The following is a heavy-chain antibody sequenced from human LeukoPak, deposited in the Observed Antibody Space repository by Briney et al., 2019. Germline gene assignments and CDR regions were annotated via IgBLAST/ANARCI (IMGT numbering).Heavy chain of an antibody. CDR1: GFTFSGYS. CDR3: ARDHCRYSYEGSGECAYWYFDL. D-gene: IGHD3-22*01. V-gene: IGHV3-48*02. J-gene: IGHJ2*01. Sequence: PGGSLRLSCVASGFTFSGYSMNWVRQAPGKGLEWVSYISRSSSPMYYADFVKGRFTISRDNAKNSLYLQMNSLRDEDTAVYYCARDHCRYSYEGSGECAYWYFDLWGRGTLVTVSS. CDR2: ISRSSSPM.